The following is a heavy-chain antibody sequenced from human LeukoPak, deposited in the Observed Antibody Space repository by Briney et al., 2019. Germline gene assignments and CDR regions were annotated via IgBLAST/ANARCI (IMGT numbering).Heavy chain of an antibody. CDR3: TSVDDTYGTSFDY. Sequence: PSETLSLTSTVPGGSLRGYYWTWFRQPPGKTLERIGYIYYSGTPHYNTSFPCRVTMSVDTSMNQFSLRLSAVTAADTAVYFCTSVDDTYGTSFDYWGQGTLVTVSS. CDR1: GGSLRGYY. V-gene: IGHV4-59*01. D-gene: IGHD2-8*01. CDR2: IYYSGTP. J-gene: IGHJ4*02.